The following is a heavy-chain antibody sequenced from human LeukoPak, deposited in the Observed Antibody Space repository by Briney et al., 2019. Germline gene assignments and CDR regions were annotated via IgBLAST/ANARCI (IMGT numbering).Heavy chain of an antibody. CDR3: AKTFPYGTTWYGFCDY. CDR2: IRGSGGNT. CDR1: GFPFSNNV. D-gene: IGHD3-3*01. V-gene: IGHV3-23*01. Sequence: GGSLRLSCAASGFPFSNNVMTWVRQAPGRGLDWLAAIRGSGGNTYYADSVKGRFTISRDNSKNMLYLQMNSLRDEDTAVYYCAKTFPYGTTWYGFCDYWGQGALVTVSS. J-gene: IGHJ4*02.